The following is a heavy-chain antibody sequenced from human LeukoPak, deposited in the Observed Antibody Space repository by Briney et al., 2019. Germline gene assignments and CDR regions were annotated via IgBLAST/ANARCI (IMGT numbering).Heavy chain of an antibody. Sequence: SETLSLTCTVSGGSISRYYWSWIRQPAGKGLEGIGRIYTSGRTNYTPSLKSRVTMSVDTSKNQFSLKLSSVTAADTAVYYCARGTRVHDYGDLYYYGMDVWGQGTTVTVSS. J-gene: IGHJ6*02. V-gene: IGHV4-4*07. D-gene: IGHD4-17*01. CDR1: GGSISRYY. CDR3: ARGTRVHDYGDLYYYGMDV. CDR2: IYTSGRT.